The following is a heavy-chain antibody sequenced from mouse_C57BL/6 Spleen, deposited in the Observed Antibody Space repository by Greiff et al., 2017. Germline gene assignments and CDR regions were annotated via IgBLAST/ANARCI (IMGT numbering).Heavy chain of an antibody. J-gene: IGHJ3*01. V-gene: IGHV1-7*01. CDR2: INPCGGYT. CDR1: GYTFTSYL. Sequence: VQLQQSGAQLAKPGASVKLSCKASGYTFTSYLMHWVKQRPGQGLEWIGYINPCGGYTNYNQKFKDKATLTADKSSSPAYMQLSSLTYEDSADYDCAGDSSGPAWFAYWGQGTLVTVSA. CDR3: AGDSSGPAWFAY. D-gene: IGHD3-2*02.